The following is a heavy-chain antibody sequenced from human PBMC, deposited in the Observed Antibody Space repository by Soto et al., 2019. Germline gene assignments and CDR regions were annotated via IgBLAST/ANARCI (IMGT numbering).Heavy chain of an antibody. D-gene: IGHD3-10*01. CDR3: ARHVPRTTMVRGGGWFDP. CDR2: IYYSGST. V-gene: IGHV4-39*01. J-gene: IGHJ5*02. Sequence: SETLSLTCTVSGGSISSSSYYWGWIRQPPGKGLEWIGSIYYSGSTYYNPSPKSRVTISVDTSKNQFSLKLSSVTAADTAVYYCARHVPRTTMVRGGGWFDPWGQGTLVTVSS. CDR1: GGSISSSSYY.